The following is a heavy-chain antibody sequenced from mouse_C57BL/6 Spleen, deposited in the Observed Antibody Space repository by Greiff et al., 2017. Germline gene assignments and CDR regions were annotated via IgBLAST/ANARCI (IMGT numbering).Heavy chain of an antibody. D-gene: IGHD2-3*01. V-gene: IGHV3-6*01. CDR1: GYSITSGYY. J-gene: IGHJ3*01. CDR2: ISYDGSN. Sequence: EVQLQESGPGLVKPSQSLSLTCSVTGYSITSGYYWNWIRQFPGNKLEWMGYISYDGSNNYNPSLKNRISITRDTSKNQFFLKLNSVTTEDTATYYCAREGDDGYYIAYWGQGTLVTVSA. CDR3: AREGDDGYYIAY.